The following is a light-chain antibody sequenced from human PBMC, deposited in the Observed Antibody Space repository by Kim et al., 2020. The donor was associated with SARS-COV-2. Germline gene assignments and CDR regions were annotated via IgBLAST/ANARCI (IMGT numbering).Light chain of an antibody. Sequence: SYELTQPPSLSVAPGGTATLTCGGNSIGSKGVHWYQQKPGQAPVLVVHDDSDRPSGIPERFSGSNSGNTATLTIIRAEAGDGADYFCQVWDDGSLVFGGG. CDR3: QVWDDGSLV. V-gene: IGLV3-21*02. J-gene: IGLJ3*02. CDR2: DDS. CDR1: SIGSKG.